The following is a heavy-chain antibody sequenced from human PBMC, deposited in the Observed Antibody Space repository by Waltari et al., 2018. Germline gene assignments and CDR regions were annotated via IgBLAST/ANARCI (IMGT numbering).Heavy chain of an antibody. D-gene: IGHD6-6*01. Sequence: QLLQSGGGLVQPGGSLRLSCAAPGFPFSHYAMTWVRQAPGQGLEWVSAISGDGGTTYYADSVKGRFTNSRDTPKNTLFLLMSRLRVEDTAIYYCAKGEGTSSFPDFWGQGILVTVSS. CDR2: ISGDGGTT. V-gene: IGHV3-23*01. CDR3: AKGEGTSSFPDF. J-gene: IGHJ4*02. CDR1: GFPFSHYA.